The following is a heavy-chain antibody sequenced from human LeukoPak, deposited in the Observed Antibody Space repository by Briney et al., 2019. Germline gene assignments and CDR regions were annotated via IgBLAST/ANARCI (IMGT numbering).Heavy chain of an antibody. J-gene: IGHJ4*02. D-gene: IGHD6-6*01. Sequence: SETLSLTCTVSGGSISSGGYYGRWIRQHPGKGLEWIGYIYYSGSTYYNPSLKSRVTISVDTSKNQFSLKLSSVTAADTAVYYCARHNHPRPIDYWGQGTLVTVSS. CDR1: GGSISSGGYY. CDR2: IYYSGST. V-gene: IGHV4-31*03. CDR3: ARHNHPRPIDY.